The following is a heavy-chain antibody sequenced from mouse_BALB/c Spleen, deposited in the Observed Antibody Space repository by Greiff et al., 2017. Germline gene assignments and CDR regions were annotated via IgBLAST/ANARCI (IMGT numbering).Heavy chain of an antibody. CDR1: GYTFTSYW. J-gene: IGHJ1*01. CDR2: IDPSDSYT. CDR3: TRDYGSSQYFDV. V-gene: IGHV1S127*01. D-gene: IGHD1-1*01. Sequence: QVQLKQPGAELVKPGASVKMSCKASGYTFTSYWMHWVKQRPGQGLEWIGVIDPSDSYTSYNQKFKGKATLTVDTSSSTAYLQLSSLTSEDSAVYYCTRDYGSSQYFDVWGAGTTVTVSS.